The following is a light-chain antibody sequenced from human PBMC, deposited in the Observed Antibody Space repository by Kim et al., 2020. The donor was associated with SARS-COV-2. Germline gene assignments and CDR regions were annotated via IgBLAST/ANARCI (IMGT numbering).Light chain of an antibody. Sequence: WVTLTCTLSIGKSRYGYAWHQEQPETGTRYLMKLNSDGSLSKGDGIPERFSGSSYGAERYITISNHQSEDEADCNCQTWGPGIRVFGGGTQLTVL. J-gene: IGLJ3*02. CDR3: QTWGPGIRV. CDR2: LNSDGSL. CDR1: IGKSRYG. V-gene: IGLV4-69*01.